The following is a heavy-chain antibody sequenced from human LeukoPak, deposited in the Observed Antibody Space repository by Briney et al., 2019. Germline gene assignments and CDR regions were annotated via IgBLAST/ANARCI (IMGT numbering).Heavy chain of an antibody. CDR2: IYHSGST. Sequence: PSQTLSLTCTVSGGSISSGGYYWSWIRQPPGKGLEWIGYIYHSGSTYYNPSFTSRVTMSVDRSRNQFSLKLTSVTAADTAVYYCARQKWEQQGRDYYFNGLDVWGPGTTVTVSS. D-gene: IGHD1/OR15-1a*01. CDR1: GGSISSGGYY. CDR3: ARQKWEQQGRDYYFNGLDV. V-gene: IGHV4-30-2*01. J-gene: IGHJ6*02.